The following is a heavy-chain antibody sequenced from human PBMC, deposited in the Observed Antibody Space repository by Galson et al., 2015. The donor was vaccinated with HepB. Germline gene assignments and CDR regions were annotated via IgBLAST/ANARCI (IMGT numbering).Heavy chain of an antibody. CDR2: IIPIFGTA. CDR3: ASGTPSGSYWGDY. J-gene: IGHJ4*02. CDR1: GGTFSSYA. D-gene: IGHD1-26*01. V-gene: IGHV1-69*13. Sequence: SVKVSCKASGGTFSSYAISWVRQAPGQGLEWMGGIIPIFGTANYAQKFQGRVTITADESTSTAYMELSSLRSEDTAVYYCASGTPSGSYWGDYWGQGTLVTVSS.